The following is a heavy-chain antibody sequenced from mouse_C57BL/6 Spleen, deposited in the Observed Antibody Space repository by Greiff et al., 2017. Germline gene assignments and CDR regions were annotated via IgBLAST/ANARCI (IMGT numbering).Heavy chain of an antibody. V-gene: IGHV1-42*01. CDR1: GYSFTGYY. CDR2: INPSTGGT. J-gene: IGHJ3*01. D-gene: IGHD2-2*01. CDR3: ARGAMVTSWFAY. Sequence: VQLQQSGPELVKPGASVKISCKASGYSFTGYYMNWVKQSPEKSLEWIGEINPSTGGTTSNQKFKAKATLTVDKSSSTAYMQLKSLTSEDSAVYYCARGAMVTSWFAYWGQGTLVTVSA.